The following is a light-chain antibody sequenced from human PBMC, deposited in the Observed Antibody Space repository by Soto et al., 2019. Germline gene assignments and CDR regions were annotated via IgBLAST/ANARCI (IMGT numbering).Light chain of an antibody. V-gene: IGLV2-8*01. CDR2: EVN. J-gene: IGLJ1*01. Sequence: QSVLTQPPSASGSPGQSVTISCTGTSSDVGGYNYVSWYQQHPGKVPKLMVYEVNKRPSGVPDRFSGSKSGNTASLTVSGLQAEDEADYYRTSYAGVNNVFGTGTKVTVL. CDR3: TSYAGVNNV. CDR1: SSDVGGYNY.